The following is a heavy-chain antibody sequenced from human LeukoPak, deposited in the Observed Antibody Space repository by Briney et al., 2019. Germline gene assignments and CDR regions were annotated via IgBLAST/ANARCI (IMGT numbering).Heavy chain of an antibody. CDR2: ISTGSSTI. D-gene: IGHD1-1*01. Sequence: GGSLRLSCAASGFTFSPYSMIWVRQAPGRGLEWVSYISTGSSTIHYADSVQGRFTISRDNAKNSLYLQMNSLRDEDTPVYYCARANWNDFDYWGQGTLVTVSS. V-gene: IGHV3-48*02. J-gene: IGHJ4*02. CDR3: ARANWNDFDY. CDR1: GFTFSPYS.